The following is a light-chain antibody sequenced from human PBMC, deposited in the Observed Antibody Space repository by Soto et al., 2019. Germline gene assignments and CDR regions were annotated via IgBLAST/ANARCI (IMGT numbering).Light chain of an antibody. CDR2: DNN. V-gene: IGLV1-51*01. J-gene: IGLJ2*01. CDR1: SSNIGNNY. CDR3: GTWDSSLSAAVV. Sequence: QSVLTQPPSVSAAPGQKVTISCSGSSSNIGNNYVSWYQQLPGTAHKLLIYDNNKRPSGIPDRFSGSKSGTSATLGITGLQTGDEADYYCGTWDSSLSAAVVFGGGTKLTVL.